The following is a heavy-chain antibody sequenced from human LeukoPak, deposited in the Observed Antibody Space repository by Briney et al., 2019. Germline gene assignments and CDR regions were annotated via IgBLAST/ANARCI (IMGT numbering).Heavy chain of an antibody. Sequence: ASVKVSCKASGYTFTSYYMHWVRQAPGQGLEWMGIINPSGGSTSYAQKFQGRVTMTRDTSISTAYMELSRLRSDDTAVYYCARGRYFDWSRLYYFDYWGQGTLVTVSS. CDR2: INPSGGST. D-gene: IGHD3-9*01. V-gene: IGHV1-46*01. CDR1: GYTFTSYY. J-gene: IGHJ4*02. CDR3: ARGRYFDWSRLYYFDY.